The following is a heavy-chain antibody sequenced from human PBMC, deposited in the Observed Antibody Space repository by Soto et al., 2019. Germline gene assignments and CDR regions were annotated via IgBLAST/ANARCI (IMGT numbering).Heavy chain of an antibody. J-gene: IGHJ4*01. CDR3: ATGTAASTFGY. D-gene: IGHD6-13*01. CDR1: GGSFSGYY. CDR2: INHSGST. V-gene: IGHV4-34*01. Sequence: VQLQQWGAGLLKPSETLSLTCAVYGGSFSGYYWSWIRQPTGKVLEWIGEINHSGSTNYNPSLKSLVTISVDTPKAHLALKLRSGTASHTAGYYWATGTAASTFGYWGQGTLVTVSS.